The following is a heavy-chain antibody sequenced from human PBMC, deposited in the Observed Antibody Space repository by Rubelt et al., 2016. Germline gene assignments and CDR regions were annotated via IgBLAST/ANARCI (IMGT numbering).Heavy chain of an antibody. CDR3: ARDRLLDDSSGGDAFDI. V-gene: IGHV1-69*04. J-gene: IGHJ3*02. D-gene: IGHD3-22*01. CDR2: IIPILGIA. CDR1: GGTFSSYA. Sequence: QVQLVQSGAEVKKPGSSVKVSCKASGGTFSSYAISWVRQAPGQGLEWMGRIIPILGIANYAQKFQGRVTITADNSTSTAYMELSSLRSEDTAVYYCARDRLLDDSSGGDAFDIWCQGTMVTVSS.